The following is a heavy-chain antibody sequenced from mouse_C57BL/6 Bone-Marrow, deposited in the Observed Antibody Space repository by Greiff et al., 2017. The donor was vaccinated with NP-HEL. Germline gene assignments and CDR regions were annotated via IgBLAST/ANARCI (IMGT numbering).Heavy chain of an antibody. CDR3: ARRYRGLYYHAMDY. D-gene: IGHD2-12*01. J-gene: IGHJ4*01. CDR2: ISSGSSTI. Sequence: DVQLVESGGGLVKPGGSLKLSCAASGFTFSDYGMHWVRQAPEKGLEWVAYISSGSSTIYYADTVKGRFTISRDNAKNTLFLQMTSLRSEDTAMYYCARRYRGLYYHAMDYWGQGTSVTVSS. V-gene: IGHV5-17*01. CDR1: GFTFSDYG.